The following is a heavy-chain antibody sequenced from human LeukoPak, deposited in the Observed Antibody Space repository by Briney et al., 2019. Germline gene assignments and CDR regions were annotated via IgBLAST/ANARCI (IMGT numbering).Heavy chain of an antibody. J-gene: IGHJ6*02. Sequence: AASVKVSCKASGGTFSSYTISWERQAPGQGLEWMGSVIPILGIANYAQKFQGRVTITADKSTSTAYMELSSLRSEDTAVYYCARDGVVRPPDCSSTSCPYNYYYYGMDVWGQGTTVTGSS. CDR2: VIPILGIA. D-gene: IGHD2-2*01. CDR3: ARDGVVRPPDCSSTSCPYNYYYYGMDV. V-gene: IGHV1-69*02. CDR1: GGTFSSYT.